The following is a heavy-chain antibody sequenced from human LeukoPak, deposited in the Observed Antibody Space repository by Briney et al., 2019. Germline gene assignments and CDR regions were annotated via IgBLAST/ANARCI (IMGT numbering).Heavy chain of an antibody. D-gene: IGHD3-10*01. Sequence: ASVKVSCKASGYTFTRYYMHWVRQAPGQGLEWMGWINPNSGGTNYAQKFQGWVTMTRDTSISTAYMELSRLRSDDTAVYYCARDNYGSGEANWFDPWGQGTLVTVSS. CDR2: INPNSGGT. J-gene: IGHJ5*02. CDR1: GYTFTRYY. V-gene: IGHV1-2*04. CDR3: ARDNYGSGEANWFDP.